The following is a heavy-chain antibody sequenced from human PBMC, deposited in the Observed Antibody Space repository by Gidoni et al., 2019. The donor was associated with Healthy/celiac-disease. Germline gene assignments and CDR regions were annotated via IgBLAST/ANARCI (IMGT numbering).Heavy chain of an antibody. V-gene: IGHV3-7*01. CDR2: IKQDGSEK. D-gene: IGHD3-16*02. CDR1: GFPFSSYW. J-gene: IGHJ4*02. CDR3: ARELGDYVWGSYRNTHFDY. Sequence: EVQLVESGGGLVQPGGSLRLSCAASGFPFSSYWLSWVRQVPGKGLEWVANIKQDGSEKYYVDAVKGRFTISRDNAKNSLYLQMNSLRAEDTAVYYCARELGDYVWGSYRNTHFDYWGQGTLVTVSS.